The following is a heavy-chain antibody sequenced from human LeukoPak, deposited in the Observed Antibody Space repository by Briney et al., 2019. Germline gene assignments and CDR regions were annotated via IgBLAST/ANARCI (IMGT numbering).Heavy chain of an antibody. J-gene: IGHJ4*02. D-gene: IGHD3-22*01. Sequence: GGSLRLSCAASGFTVSSNYMSWVRQAPGKGLEWVSVMYSDGTTYYADSVKGRFTISRDNSKNTLYLQMNNLRAEDTAVYYCASAAYDSNGYTANHDYWGQGTLVTASS. CDR3: ASAAYDSNGYTANHDY. CDR1: GFTVSSNY. CDR2: MYSDGTT. V-gene: IGHV3-53*01.